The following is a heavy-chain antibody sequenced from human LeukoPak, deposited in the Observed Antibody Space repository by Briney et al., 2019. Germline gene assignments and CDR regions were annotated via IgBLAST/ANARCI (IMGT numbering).Heavy chain of an antibody. J-gene: IGHJ4*02. CDR3: ARHTYYYGSGSYYRFSYFDH. D-gene: IGHD3-10*01. CDR1: GGSFSGYY. CDR2: INHSGST. Sequence: SETLSLTCAVYGGSFSGYYWSWIRQPPGKGLEWIGEINHSGSTNYNPSLKSRVTISVDTSKNQFSLKLSSVTAADTAVYYCARHTYYYGSGSYYRFSYFDHWGQGTLVTVSS. V-gene: IGHV4-34*01.